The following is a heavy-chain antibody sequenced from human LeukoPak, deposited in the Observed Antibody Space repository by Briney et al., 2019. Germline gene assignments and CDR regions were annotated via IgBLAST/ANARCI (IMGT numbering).Heavy chain of an antibody. CDR2: IHYSGST. V-gene: IGHV4-30-4*01. J-gene: IGHJ4*02. Sequence: ASETLSLTCTVSGDSISSGDNYWSWIRQPPGKGLEWIGYIHYSGSTYYNPSLKSRVIISGDMSKNQFSLTLNSLTAADSAMYYCARAAAGTNSWYYFDYWGRGTLVTVSS. CDR1: GDSISSGDNY. CDR3: ARAAAGTNSWYYFDY. D-gene: IGHD6-19*01.